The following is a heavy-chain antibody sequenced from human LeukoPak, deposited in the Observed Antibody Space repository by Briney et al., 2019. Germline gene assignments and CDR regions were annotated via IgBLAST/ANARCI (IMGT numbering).Heavy chain of an antibody. CDR2: IFYTGST. V-gene: IGHV4-59*01. J-gene: IGHJ4*02. CDR3: ARGGEMTTIWYYFDY. CDR1: GGSISRFY. Sequence: SETLSLTCTVSGGSISRFYWSWIRQPPGKGLEWIGYIFYTGSTNYNPSLKSRVTISVDTSKNQFSLKLSSVTAADTAVYYCARGGEMTTIWYYFDYWGQGTLVTVSS. D-gene: IGHD5-24*01.